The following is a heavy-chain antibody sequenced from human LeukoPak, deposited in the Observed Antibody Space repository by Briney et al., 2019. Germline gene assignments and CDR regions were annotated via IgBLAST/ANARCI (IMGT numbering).Heavy chain of an antibody. CDR1: GYSISTGYY. CDR2: FYHGGST. D-gene: IGHD3-22*01. J-gene: IGHJ6*03. V-gene: IGHV4-38-2*02. CDR3: ARSSEGRYYYDSSGFSYYYYYMDV. Sequence: SETLSLTCTVSGYSISTGYYWDWIRQPPGKGLEGIGTFYHGGSTYYNPSLRSRVTISVDTSKNQFSLKLSSVTAADTAVYYCARSSEGRYYYDSSGFSYYYYYMDVWGKGTTVTISS.